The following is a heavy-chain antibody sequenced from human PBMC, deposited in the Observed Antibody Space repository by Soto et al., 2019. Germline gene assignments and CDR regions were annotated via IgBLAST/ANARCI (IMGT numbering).Heavy chain of an antibody. CDR1: GGSIGNVCDH. V-gene: IGHV4-61*01. CDR2: IYYRGNT. J-gene: IGHJ4*02. Sequence: SHTYTVSGGSIGNVCDHWICNRQPPGKGLEYLGYIYYRGNTNYNPSLKSRVTISVDTSKNQFSLKLSSVTAADTAVYYCARLRPHRQLMDYWGQGTLVTVSS. CDR3: ARLRPHRQLMDY. D-gene: IGHD6-6*01.